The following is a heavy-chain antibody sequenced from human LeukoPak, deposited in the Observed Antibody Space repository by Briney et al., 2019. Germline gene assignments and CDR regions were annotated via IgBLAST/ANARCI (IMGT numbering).Heavy chain of an antibody. CDR1: GGSISSYY. D-gene: IGHD6-19*01. V-gene: IGHV4-59*01. Sequence: SETLSLTCTVSGGSISSYYWSWIRQPPGKGLEWIGYIYYSGSTNYNPSLKSRVTISVDTSKNQFSLKLSSVTAADTAVYYCARSSGWYPYYFDYWGQGTLVTVSS. J-gene: IGHJ4*02. CDR2: IYYSGST. CDR3: ARSSGWYPYYFDY.